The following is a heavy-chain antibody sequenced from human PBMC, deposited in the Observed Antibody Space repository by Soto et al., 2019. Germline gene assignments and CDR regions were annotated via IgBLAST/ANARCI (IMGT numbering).Heavy chain of an antibody. V-gene: IGHV3-23*01. D-gene: IGHD3-9*01. CDR2: ISGSGGST. J-gene: IGHJ4*02. CDR3: ASPGLRYFDWLLNV. Sequence: EVQLLESGGGLVQPGGSLRLSCAASGFTFSSYAMSWVRQAPGKGLEWVSAISGSGGSTYYAASVKGRFTISRDNSKNTLYLQMNSLRAEDTAVYYCASPGLRYFDWLLNVWGQGTLVTVSS. CDR1: GFTFSSYA.